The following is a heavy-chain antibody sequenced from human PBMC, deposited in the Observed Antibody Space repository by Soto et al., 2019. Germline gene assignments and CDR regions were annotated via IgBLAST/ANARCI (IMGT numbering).Heavy chain of an antibody. J-gene: IGHJ4*02. D-gene: IGHD3-10*01. CDR2: ISAYNGNT. CDR1: GYTFTSYG. CDR3: ARDRAYYGSGSPDWDY. Sequence: ASVKVSCKASGYTFTSYGISWVRQAPGQGLEWMGWISAYNGNTNYAQKLQGRVTMTTDTSTSTAYMELRSLRSDDTAVYYCARDRAYYGSGSPDWDYWGQGTLVTVSS. V-gene: IGHV1-18*01.